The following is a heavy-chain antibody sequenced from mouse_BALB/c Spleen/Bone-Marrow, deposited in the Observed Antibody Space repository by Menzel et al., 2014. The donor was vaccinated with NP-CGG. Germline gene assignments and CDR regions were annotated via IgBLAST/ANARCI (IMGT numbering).Heavy chain of an antibody. V-gene: IGHV1-74*01. Sequence: VQLQQSGAELVRPGASVKLSCKASGYSFTRYWLNWVKQRPGQGLEWIGMIHPSDSETRLNQKFKDKSTLTVDKSSSTAYMQLSILTSEDSAVYYCAYGNSVCYFDYWGQGTTLTVSS. J-gene: IGHJ2*01. CDR2: IHPSDSET. CDR3: AYGNSVCYFDY. CDR1: GYSFTRYW. D-gene: IGHD2-10*02.